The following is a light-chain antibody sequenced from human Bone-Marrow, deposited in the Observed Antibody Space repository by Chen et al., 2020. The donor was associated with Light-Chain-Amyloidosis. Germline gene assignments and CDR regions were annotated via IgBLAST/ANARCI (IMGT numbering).Light chain of an antibody. CDR1: QSISASY. J-gene: IGKJ1*01. CDR2: DAS. Sequence: IVLTQSPGTLSLSPGERATLSCRTSQSISASYLAWYQHKPGQAPRRLMYDASTRATGIPDRCSGSGSVTDFTLSISRLEPEDFAVYYCQHCGHSPKTFGQGTKVEIK. CDR3: QHCGHSPKT. V-gene: IGKV3-20*01.